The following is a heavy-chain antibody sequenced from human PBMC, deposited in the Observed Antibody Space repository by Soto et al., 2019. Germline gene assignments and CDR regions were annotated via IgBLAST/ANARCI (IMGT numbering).Heavy chain of an antibody. CDR2: IYYTGST. J-gene: IGHJ4*02. CDR1: GGSISSNY. CDR3: ASSSQSTVTISAY. Sequence: SETLSLTCTVSGGSISSNYWSWIRQPPGKGLEWIGYIYYTGSTDYNPSLKSRVTISVDTSKNQFSLKLSSVTAADTAVYYCASSSQSTVTISAYWGKGPLVPVSS. V-gene: IGHV4-59*12. D-gene: IGHD4-17*01.